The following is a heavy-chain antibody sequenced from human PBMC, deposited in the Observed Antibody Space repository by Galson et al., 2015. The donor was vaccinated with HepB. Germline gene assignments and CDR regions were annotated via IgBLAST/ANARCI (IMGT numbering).Heavy chain of an antibody. V-gene: IGHV1-18*01. D-gene: IGHD2-2*01. CDR1: GYTFTSYG. CDR3: ARDRRYCSSTSCYVFAYYYYMDV. CDR2: ISAYNGNT. Sequence: SVKVSCKASGYTFTSYGISWVRQAPGQGLEWMGRISAYNGNTNYAQKLQGRVTMTTDTSTSTAYMELRSLRSDDTAVYYCARDRRYCSSTSCYVFAYYYYMDVWGKGTTVTVSS. J-gene: IGHJ6*03.